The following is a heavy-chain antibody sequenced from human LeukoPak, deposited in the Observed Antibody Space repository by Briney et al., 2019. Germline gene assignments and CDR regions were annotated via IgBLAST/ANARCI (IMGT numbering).Heavy chain of an antibody. Sequence: GGSLRLSCAASGFTFNYHCMNWVRQAPGKGLEWLSSISSTSGYTSYADSVKGRFTISRDNARNSLYLQMNNLRAEDTAVYYCAREASYDILTGYFRGGYYYGMDVWGQGTTVTVSS. J-gene: IGHJ6*02. CDR1: GFTFNYHC. CDR3: AREASYDILTGYFRGGYYYGMDV. D-gene: IGHD3-9*01. CDR2: ISSTSGYT. V-gene: IGHV3-21*01.